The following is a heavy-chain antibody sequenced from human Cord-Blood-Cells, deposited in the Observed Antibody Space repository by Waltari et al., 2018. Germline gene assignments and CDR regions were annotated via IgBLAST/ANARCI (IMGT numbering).Heavy chain of an antibody. J-gene: IGHJ2*01. CDR3: ARVGGIQGTGDWYFDL. D-gene: IGHD7-27*01. CDR1: GFTVSSNY. CDR2: IYSGGST. Sequence: EVQLVESGGGLIQPGGSLRLSCAASGFTVSSNYMSWVRQAPGKGLEWVSVIYSGGSTYYADYVKGRCTISRDNSKNTLYLQMNSLRAEDTAVYYCARVGGIQGTGDWYFDLWGRGTLVTVSS. V-gene: IGHV3-53*01.